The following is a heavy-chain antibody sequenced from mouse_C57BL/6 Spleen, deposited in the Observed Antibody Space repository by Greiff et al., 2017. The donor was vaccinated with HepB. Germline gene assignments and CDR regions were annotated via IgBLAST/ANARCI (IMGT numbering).Heavy chain of an antibody. J-gene: IGHJ1*03. CDR2: IHPNSGST. D-gene: IGHD1-1*01. V-gene: IGHV1-64*01. Sequence: QVQLQQPGAELVKPGASVKLSCKASGYTFTSYWMHWVKQRPGQGLEWIGMIHPNSGSTNYNEKFKSKATLTVDKSSSTAYMQLSCLTSEDSAVYYCASYYYGSSYGYFDVWGTGTTVTVSS. CDR1: GYTFTSYW. CDR3: ASYYYGSSYGYFDV.